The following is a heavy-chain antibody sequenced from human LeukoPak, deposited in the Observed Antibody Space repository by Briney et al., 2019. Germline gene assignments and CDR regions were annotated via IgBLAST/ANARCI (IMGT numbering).Heavy chain of an antibody. J-gene: IGHJ6*02. D-gene: IGHD6-19*01. CDR3: ARGNQHLGYSSGWPYYYYYYGMDV. V-gene: IGHV1-8*01. CDR1: GYTFTSYD. Sequence: GASVTVSCTASGYTFTSYDINWVRQATGQGLEWMGWMNPNSGNTGYAQKFQGRVTMTRNTSISTAYMELSSLRSEDTAVYYCARGNQHLGYSSGWPYYYYYYGMDVWGQGTTVTVSS. CDR2: MNPNSGNT.